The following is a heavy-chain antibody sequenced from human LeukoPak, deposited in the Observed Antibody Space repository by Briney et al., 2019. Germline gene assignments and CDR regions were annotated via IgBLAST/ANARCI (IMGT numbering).Heavy chain of an antibody. CDR3: ASTKQWLAFDI. Sequence: SETLSLTCAVYGGSFSGYYWSWIRQPPGKGLEWIGEINHSGSTNYNPSLMSRVTISVDTSKNQFSLKLSSVTAADTAVYYCASTKQWLAFDIWGQGTMVTVSS. CDR1: GGSFSGYY. J-gene: IGHJ3*02. CDR2: INHSGST. D-gene: IGHD6-19*01. V-gene: IGHV4-34*01.